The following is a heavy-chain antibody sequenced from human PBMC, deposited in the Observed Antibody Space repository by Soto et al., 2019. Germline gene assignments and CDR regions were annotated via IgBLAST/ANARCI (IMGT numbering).Heavy chain of an antibody. D-gene: IGHD2-8*01. CDR1: GFTFSSYA. CDR3: AREFRPFTDWYAISGLLDY. Sequence: GGSLRLSCAASGFTFSSYAMHWVRQAPGKGLEWVAVISYDGSNKYYADSVKGRFTISRDNSKNTLYLQMNSLRAEDTAVYYCAREFRPFTDWYAISGLLDYWGQGTLVTVSS. J-gene: IGHJ4*02. V-gene: IGHV3-30-3*01. CDR2: ISYDGSNK.